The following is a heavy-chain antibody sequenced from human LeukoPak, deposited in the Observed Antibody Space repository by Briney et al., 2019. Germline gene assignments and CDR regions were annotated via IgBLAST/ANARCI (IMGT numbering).Heavy chain of an antibody. J-gene: IGHJ5*02. Sequence: GGSLRLSCAASGFTVSSNYMSWDRQAPGKWLELVSVIYSGGSTYYADSVKGRFTISRDNSKNTLYLQMNSLRAEDTAVYYCAREYSSSRGNWFDPWGQGTLVTVSS. CDR1: GFTVSSNY. CDR2: IYSGGST. V-gene: IGHV3-66*01. D-gene: IGHD6-13*01. CDR3: AREYSSSRGNWFDP.